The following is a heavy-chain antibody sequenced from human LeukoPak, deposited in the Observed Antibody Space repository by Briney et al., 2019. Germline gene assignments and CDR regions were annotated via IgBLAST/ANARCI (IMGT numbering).Heavy chain of an antibody. CDR3: ATSSYYDSSGYPLDY. V-gene: IGHV3-21*01. CDR2: IGTSTSYI. Sequence: GGSLRLSCAASGFTFSTYIMNWVRQTPGKGLEWVSSIGTSTSYIYYADSVKGRFTISRDNAKNSLYLQMNSLRAEDTAVYYCATSSYYDSSGYPLDYWGQGTLVTVSS. D-gene: IGHD3-22*01. CDR1: GFTFSTYI. J-gene: IGHJ4*02.